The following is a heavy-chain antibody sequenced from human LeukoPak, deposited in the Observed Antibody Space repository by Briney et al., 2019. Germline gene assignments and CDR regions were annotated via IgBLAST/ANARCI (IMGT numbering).Heavy chain of an antibody. CDR3: ARGGRLYSSYLIISSNYFDY. CDR1: GGSFSGYY. CDR2: INHSGST. D-gene: IGHD2-8*01. V-gene: IGHV4-34*01. Sequence: SETLSLTCAVYGGSFSGYYWSWIRQPPGKGLEWIGEINHSGSTNYNPSLKSRVTISVDTSKNQFSLKLSSVTAADTAVYYCARGGRLYSSYLIISSNYFDYWGQGTLVTVSS. J-gene: IGHJ4*02.